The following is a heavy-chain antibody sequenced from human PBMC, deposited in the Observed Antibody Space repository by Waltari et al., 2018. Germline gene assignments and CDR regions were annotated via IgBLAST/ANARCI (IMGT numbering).Heavy chain of an antibody. V-gene: IGHV4-59*11. J-gene: IGHJ5*02. CDR2: IYYSGST. CDR3: ARETSEWFDP. CDR1: GGSISSHY. Sequence: QVQPQESGPGLVKPSETLSLTCTVSGGSISSHYWSWIRQPPGKGLEWIGYIYYSGSTNYNPSLKSRVTISVDTSKNQFSLKLSSVTAADTAVYYCARETSEWFDPWGQGTLVTVSS.